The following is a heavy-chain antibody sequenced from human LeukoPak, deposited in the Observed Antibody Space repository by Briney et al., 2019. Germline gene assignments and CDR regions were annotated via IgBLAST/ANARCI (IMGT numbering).Heavy chain of an antibody. CDR1: GYTFTSYG. D-gene: IGHD3-3*01. J-gene: IGHJ6*03. V-gene: IGHV1-18*01. CDR2: ISAYNGNT. CDR3: ARRAHWSGYSHWVYYYYYMDV. Sequence: ASVKVSCKASGYTFTSYGISWVRQAPGQGLEWMGWISAYNGNTNYAQKLQGRVTMTTDTCTSTAYMELRSLRSDDTAVYYCARRAHWSGYSHWVYYYYYMDVWGKGTTVTVSS.